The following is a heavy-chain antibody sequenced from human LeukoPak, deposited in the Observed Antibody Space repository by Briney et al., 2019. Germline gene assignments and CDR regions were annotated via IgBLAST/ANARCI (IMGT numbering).Heavy chain of an antibody. CDR1: GGSISSGSYY. D-gene: IGHD5-18*01. J-gene: IGHJ6*02. Sequence: SQTLSLTCTVSGGSISSGSYYWSWIRQPAGKGLEWIGRIYTSGRTNYNPSLKSRVTISVDTSKNQFSLKLSSVTAADTAVYYCARVGVGRDSYGYEIYYGMDVWGQGTTVTVSS. CDR2: IYTSGRT. CDR3: ARVGVGRDSYGYEIYYGMDV. V-gene: IGHV4-61*02.